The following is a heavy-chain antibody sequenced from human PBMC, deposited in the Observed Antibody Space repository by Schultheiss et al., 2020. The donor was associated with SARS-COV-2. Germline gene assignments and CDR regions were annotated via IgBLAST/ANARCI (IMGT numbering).Heavy chain of an antibody. CDR1: GFTFSGYS. J-gene: IGHJ4*02. CDR3: AGSGYKFGARW. CDR2: IYHSGTT. D-gene: IGHD5-18*01. Sequence: GSLRLSCVASGFTFSGYSMNWVRQPPGKGLEWIGEIYHSGTTNYNPSLRSRVSISLDTSKNQVSLKLSSVTAADTAVYYCAGSGYKFGARWWGQGTLVTVSS. V-gene: IGHV4-34*08.